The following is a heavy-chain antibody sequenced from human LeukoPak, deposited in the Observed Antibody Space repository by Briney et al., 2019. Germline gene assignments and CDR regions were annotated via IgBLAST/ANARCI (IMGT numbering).Heavy chain of an antibody. V-gene: IGHV1-2*02. D-gene: IGHD3-16*02. CDR2: INPNSGGT. J-gene: IGHJ4*02. CDR3: AREQHMITFGGVIVIEAFDY. CDR1: GYTSTGYY. Sequence: GPSVRVSCKASGYTSTGYYMHWVRQAPGQGLEWMGWINPNSGGTNYAQTFQGRFTMTRDTSISTAYMELSRLRSDDTAVYYCAREQHMITFGGVIVIEAFDYWGQGTLVTVSS.